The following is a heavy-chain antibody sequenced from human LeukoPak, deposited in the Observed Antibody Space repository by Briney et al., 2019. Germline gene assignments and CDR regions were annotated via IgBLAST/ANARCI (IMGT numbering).Heavy chain of an antibody. CDR1: GFTFSSYA. CDR2: ISSNGGVT. CDR3: VKLDSGFYFSGLDY. J-gene: IGHJ4*02. D-gene: IGHD3-22*01. Sequence: GGSVRLSCSASGFTFSSYAMHWVRQAPGKGLEHVSAISSNGGVTYYADSVKGRFTISRDNSKNTLYLQMSSLRAEDTAVYYCVKLDSGFYFSGLDYWGQGTLVSVSS. V-gene: IGHV3-64D*06.